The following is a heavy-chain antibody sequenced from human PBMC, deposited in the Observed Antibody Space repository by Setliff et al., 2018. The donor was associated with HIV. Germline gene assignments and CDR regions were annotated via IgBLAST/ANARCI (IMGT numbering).Heavy chain of an antibody. V-gene: IGHV1-69*05. CDR2: IIPAFGRA. Sequence: SVKVSCKASGDTLSIHPISWVRQAPGRGLDWMGGIIPAFGRANYAQKFQGRVTITTDESTTTVFMELTGLRSEDTAVYYCAREGLLVTKVGGAYWYHGMGVWGRGTTVTVSS. J-gene: IGHJ6*02. CDR1: GDTLSIHP. CDR3: AREGLLVTKVGGAYWYHGMGV. D-gene: IGHD4-4*01.